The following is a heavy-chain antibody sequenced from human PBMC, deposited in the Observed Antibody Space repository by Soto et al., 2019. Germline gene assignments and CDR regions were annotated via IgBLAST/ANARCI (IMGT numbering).Heavy chain of an antibody. J-gene: IGHJ6*02. CDR3: ASSSIAARQYYYYYGMDV. V-gene: IGHV6-1*01. CDR2: TYYRSKWYN. Sequence: SQTLSLTCAISGDSVSSNSAAWNWIRQSPSRGLGWLGRTYYRSKWYNDYAVSVKSRITINPDTSKNQFSLQLNSVTPEDTAVYYCASSSIAARQYYYYYGMDVWGQGTTVTVSS. D-gene: IGHD6-6*01. CDR1: GDSVSSNSAA.